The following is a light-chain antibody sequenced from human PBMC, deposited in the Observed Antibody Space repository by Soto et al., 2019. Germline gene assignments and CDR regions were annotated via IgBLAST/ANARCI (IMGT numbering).Light chain of an antibody. CDR2: EVS. CDR1: CSDIGGYRY. J-gene: IGLJ1*01. V-gene: IGLV2-14*01. Sequence: QSVLTQPASVSGSPGHSITISFTGTCSDIGGYRYVAWYQQRPGKAPKLVIQEVSNRPSGISDRFSGSKSGNTASLTISGLQADDEADYYCSSYSSSNIYLFGTGTKVTVL. CDR3: SSYSSSNIYL.